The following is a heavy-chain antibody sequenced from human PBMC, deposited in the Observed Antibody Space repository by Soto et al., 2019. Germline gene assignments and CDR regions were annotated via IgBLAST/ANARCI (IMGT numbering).Heavy chain of an antibody. D-gene: IGHD3-3*01. Sequence: GASVKVSCKASGYTFTGYYMHWVRQAPGQGLEWMGWINPNSGGTNYAQKFQGWVTMTRDTSISTAYMELSRLRSDDTAVYYCARDNYDFWSGYSRALDYWGQGTLVSVSS. CDR2: INPNSGGT. V-gene: IGHV1-2*04. CDR1: GYTFTGYY. J-gene: IGHJ4*02. CDR3: ARDNYDFWSGYSRALDY.